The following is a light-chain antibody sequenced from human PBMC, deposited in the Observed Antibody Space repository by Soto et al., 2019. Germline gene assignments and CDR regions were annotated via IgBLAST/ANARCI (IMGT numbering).Light chain of an antibody. Sequence: EIVMTHSPATLAVSPGDTATLSCRASQSLGGNLAWYQQKPGQAPRLLIYGASSRATGIPDRFSGSGSGTDFTLTISRLEPEDFAVYYCQQYGSSPWTFGQGTRWIS. CDR2: GAS. J-gene: IGKJ1*01. V-gene: IGKV3-20*01. CDR3: QQYGSSPWT. CDR1: QSLGGN.